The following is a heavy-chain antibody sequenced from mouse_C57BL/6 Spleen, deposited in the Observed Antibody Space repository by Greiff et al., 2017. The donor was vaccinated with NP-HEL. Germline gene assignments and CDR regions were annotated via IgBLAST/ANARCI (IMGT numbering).Heavy chain of an antibody. Sequence: VQLQQSGAELVKPGASVKISCKASGYAFSSYWMNWVKQRPGKGLEWIGQIYPGDGDTNYNGKFKGKATLTADKSSSTAYMQLSSLTSEDSAVYFCARWDDYDDGAGLADGGKGTLVTVSA. J-gene: IGHJ3*01. D-gene: IGHD2-4*01. V-gene: IGHV1-80*01. CDR1: GYAFSSYW. CDR3: ARWDDYDDGAGLAD. CDR2: IYPGDGDT.